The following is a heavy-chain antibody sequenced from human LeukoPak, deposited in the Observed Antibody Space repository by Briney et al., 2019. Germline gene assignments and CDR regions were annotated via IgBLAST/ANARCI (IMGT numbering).Heavy chain of an antibody. CDR2: ISGSGGST. CDR1: GFTFSSYA. V-gene: IGHV3-23*01. D-gene: IGHD3-22*01. Sequence: PGGSLRLSCAASGFTFSSYAMSWVRQAPGKGLEWVSAISGSGGSTYYADSVKGRFTISRDNSKNTLYLQMNSLGAEDTAVYYCANWGVVITRNYYYGMDVWGQGTTVTVSS. CDR3: ANWGVVITRNYYYGMDV. J-gene: IGHJ6*02.